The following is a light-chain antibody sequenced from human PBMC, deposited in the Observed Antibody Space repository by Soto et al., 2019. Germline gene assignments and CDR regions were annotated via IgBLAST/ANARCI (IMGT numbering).Light chain of an antibody. V-gene: IGKV3-20*01. Sequence: EIVLTQSPGTLSLSPGERSTLSFMSSHSVSSSYLAWYQQKPGQAPRLLIYGASSRATGIPDRFSGSGSGTDFTLTISRLEPEDSAVYYCQQFYDSVTFGQGTLLEVK. CDR1: HSVSSSY. CDR3: QQFYDSVT. CDR2: GAS. J-gene: IGKJ5*01.